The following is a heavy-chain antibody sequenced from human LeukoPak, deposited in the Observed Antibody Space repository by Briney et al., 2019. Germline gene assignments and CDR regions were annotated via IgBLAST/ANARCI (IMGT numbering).Heavy chain of an antibody. D-gene: IGHD2-8*01. CDR1: GGSISSYY. CDR2: IYYSGST. Sequence: PSETLSLTCTVSGGSISSYYWSWIRQPPGKGLEWIGYIYYSGSTNYTPSLKTRVTMSVDTSKNQFSLKLNSLTAADTAVYYCATNGYYCMDVWGKGTTVTVSS. CDR3: ATNGYYCMDV. J-gene: IGHJ6*03. V-gene: IGHV4-59*12.